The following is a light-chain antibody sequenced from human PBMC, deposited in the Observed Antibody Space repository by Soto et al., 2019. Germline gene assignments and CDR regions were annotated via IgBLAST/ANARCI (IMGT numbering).Light chain of an antibody. J-gene: IGKJ1*01. CDR1: QSVSSN. V-gene: IGKV3-15*01. CDR2: GAY. Sequence: ILMAQSPGTLSVSPGDSATLSCRASQSVSSNLAWYQQKTGQAPRLLIYGAYTRATGIPDRFSGSGSGTELNLTISRLQSEDFAAYYCQQYNNWPGTFGQGTKVDIK. CDR3: QQYNNWPGT.